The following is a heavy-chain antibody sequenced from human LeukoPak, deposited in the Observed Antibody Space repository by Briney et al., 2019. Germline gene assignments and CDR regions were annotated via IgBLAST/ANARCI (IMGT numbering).Heavy chain of an antibody. V-gene: IGHV7-4-1*02. CDR1: GYTFTTYG. D-gene: IGHD2-2*02. CDR3: ARATAICSSTSCYRWGFDY. Sequence: ASVKVSCKASGYTFTTYGMNWVRQAPGQGLEWMGWINTDTGNPTYAQGFTGRFVFSLDTSVSTAYLQISSLKAEDTAVYYCARATAICSSTSCYRWGFDYWGQGTLVTVSS. J-gene: IGHJ4*02. CDR2: INTDTGNP.